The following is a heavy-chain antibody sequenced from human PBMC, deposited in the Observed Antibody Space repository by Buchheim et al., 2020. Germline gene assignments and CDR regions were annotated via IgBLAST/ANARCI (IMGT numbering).Heavy chain of an antibody. CDR2: ISSSSSYI. Sequence: EVQLVESGGGLVKPGGSLRLSCAASGFTFSSYRMNLVRQAPGKGLEWVSSISSSSSYIYYADSVKGRLTISRDNAKNSLYLQMNSLRAEDTAVYYCARGVVAAEYYFDYWGQGTL. CDR3: ARGVVAAEYYFDY. CDR1: GFTFSSYR. J-gene: IGHJ4*02. D-gene: IGHD2-15*01. V-gene: IGHV3-21*01.